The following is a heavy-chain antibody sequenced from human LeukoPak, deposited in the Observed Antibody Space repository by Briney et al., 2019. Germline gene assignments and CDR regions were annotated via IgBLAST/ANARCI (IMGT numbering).Heavy chain of an antibody. Sequence: SETLSLTCTVSGGSISSSSYYWGWIRQPPGKGLEWIGSIYYSGSTYYNPSLKSRVTISVDTSKNQFSLKLSSVTAAGTAVYYCARLGLRFLEWLSRGVYWGQGTLVTVSS. D-gene: IGHD3-3*01. V-gene: IGHV4-39*01. J-gene: IGHJ4*02. CDR2: IYYSGST. CDR1: GGSISSSSYY. CDR3: ARLGLRFLEWLSRGVY.